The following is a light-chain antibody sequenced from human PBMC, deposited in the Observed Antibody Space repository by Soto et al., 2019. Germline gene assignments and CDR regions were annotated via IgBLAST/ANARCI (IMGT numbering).Light chain of an antibody. J-gene: IGKJ2*01. Sequence: EIVLTQSPGTLSLSPGDRATLSCRASQSVSSSYLAWYQQKPGQAPRLLIYGASTRATGIPDRFSGSGSGTDFTLTISRLEPEDFAVYYCQQYGSSPPTYTFGQGTKLEMK. CDR3: QQYGSSPPTYT. V-gene: IGKV3-20*01. CDR2: GAS. CDR1: QSVSSSY.